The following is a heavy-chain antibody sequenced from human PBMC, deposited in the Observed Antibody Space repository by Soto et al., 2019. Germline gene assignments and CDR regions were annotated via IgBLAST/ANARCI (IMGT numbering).Heavy chain of an antibody. D-gene: IGHD2-2*01. J-gene: IGHJ4*02. CDR1: GFTFSSYG. V-gene: IGHV3-33*01. Sequence: GGSLRLSCAASGFTFSSYGMHWVRQAPGKGLEWVAVIWYDGSNKYYADSVKGRFTISRDNSKNTLYLQMNSLRAEDTAVYYCASTYCSSTSCRSSFDYWGQGTLVTVSS. CDR2: IWYDGSNK. CDR3: ASTYCSSTSCRSSFDY.